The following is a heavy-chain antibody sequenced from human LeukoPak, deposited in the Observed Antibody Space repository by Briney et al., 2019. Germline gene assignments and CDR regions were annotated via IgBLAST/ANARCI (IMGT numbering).Heavy chain of an antibody. CDR2: IYYSGST. J-gene: IGHJ4*02. CDR1: GGSISSSSYY. V-gene: IGHV4-39*07. Sequence: SETLSLTCTVSGGSISSSSYYWGWIRQPPGTGLEWIGSIYYSGSTYYNPSLKSRVTISVDTSKNQFSLKLSSVTAADTAVYYCARARIAVAGTDFDYWGQGTLVTVSS. CDR3: ARARIAVAGTDFDY. D-gene: IGHD6-19*01.